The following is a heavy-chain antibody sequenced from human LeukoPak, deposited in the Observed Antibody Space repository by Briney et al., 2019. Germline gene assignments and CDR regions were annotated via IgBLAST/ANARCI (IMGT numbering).Heavy chain of an antibody. CDR2: IYYSGST. CDR3: ARDRKGGSYYPDAFDI. Sequence: SETLSLTCTVSGGSISSYYWSWIRQPPGKGLEWIGYIYYSGSTNYNPSLKSRVTISVDTSKNQFSLKPSSVTAADTAVYYCARDRKGGSYYPDAFDIWGQGTMVTVSS. CDR1: GGSISSYY. V-gene: IGHV4-59*01. J-gene: IGHJ3*02. D-gene: IGHD1-26*01.